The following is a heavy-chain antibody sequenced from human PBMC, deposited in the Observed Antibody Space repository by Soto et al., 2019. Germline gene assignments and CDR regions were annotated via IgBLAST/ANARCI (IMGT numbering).Heavy chain of an antibody. D-gene: IGHD1-26*01. Sequence: QVQLVQSGAEVKKPGSSVKVSCKASGGTFSNYPISWVRQAPGQGLEWMGGIIPIFGTVNYAQKVKGRVTITADESTSTAYMELSSLRCEDTAVYYCARGNHRELQLWYFDLWGRGTLVTVSS. CDR1: GGTFSNYP. V-gene: IGHV1-69*12. CDR2: IIPIFGTV. CDR3: ARGNHRELQLWYFDL. J-gene: IGHJ2*01.